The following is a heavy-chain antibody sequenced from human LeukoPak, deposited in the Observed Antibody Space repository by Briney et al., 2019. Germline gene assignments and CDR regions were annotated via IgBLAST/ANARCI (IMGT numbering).Heavy chain of an antibody. CDR2: IVVGSGNT. Sequence: SVKVSCKASGFTFSGSVVQWVRQARGQRLEWIGWIVVGSGNTNYAQKFQERVTITRDMSTSTAYMELSSLRSEDTAVYYCAADSNPYYYYYYMDVWGKGTTVTVSS. CDR3: AADSNPYYYYYYMDV. J-gene: IGHJ6*03. D-gene: IGHD2-8*01. V-gene: IGHV1-58*01. CDR1: GFTFSGSV.